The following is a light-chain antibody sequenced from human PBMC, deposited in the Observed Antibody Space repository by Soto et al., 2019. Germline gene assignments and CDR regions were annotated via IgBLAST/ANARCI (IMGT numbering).Light chain of an antibody. CDR3: QKSAT. CDR2: DAS. Sequence: EIVITKSPATLSVSPGETATLSCRASQSVSNNVAWYQQKPGQAPRLLIYDASSRPPGIPDRFSGSGSGTDFTLTISRLEPEDFAVYYCQKSATFGPGTKVDIK. CDR1: QSVSNN. J-gene: IGKJ3*01. V-gene: IGKV3D-20*02.